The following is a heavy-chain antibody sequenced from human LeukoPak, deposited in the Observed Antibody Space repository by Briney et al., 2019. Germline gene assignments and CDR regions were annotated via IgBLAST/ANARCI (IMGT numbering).Heavy chain of an antibody. CDR3: ARSGKPAAIHCYMDV. V-gene: IGHV1-24*01. CDR1: GYTLTELS. CDR2: FDPEDGET. Sequence: ASVKVSCKVSGYTLTELSMHWVRQAPGKGLEWMGGFDPEDGETIYARKFQGRVTLTEDTSTDTAYMELSSLRSEDTVVYYCARSGKPAAIHCYMDVWGKGTTVTVSS. D-gene: IGHD2-2*02. J-gene: IGHJ6*03.